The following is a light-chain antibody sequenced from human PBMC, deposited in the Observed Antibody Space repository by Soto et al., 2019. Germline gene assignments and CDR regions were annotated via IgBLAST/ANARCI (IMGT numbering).Light chain of an antibody. CDR1: SSDVGNYNY. V-gene: IGLV2-11*01. Sequence: QSALTQTRSVSGSPGQSVTISCTGSSSDVGNYNYVSWYQQHPGRAPKVIIYDVIKRPAGVPDRFSGSKSGNTASLTISGLHSDDEADYYCCSYAGRQRLFGGGTKVTVL. J-gene: IGLJ3*02. CDR2: DVI. CDR3: CSYAGRQRL.